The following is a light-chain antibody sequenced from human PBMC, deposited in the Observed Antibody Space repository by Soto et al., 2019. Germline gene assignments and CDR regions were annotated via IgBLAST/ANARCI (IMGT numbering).Light chain of an antibody. V-gene: IGLV2-23*01. CDR3: SSFAGSYSPYV. CDR2: EGS. Sequence: QSALTQPASVSGSPGQSITISCTGTSSDVGSYNLVSWYQQHPGKAPKLMIYEGSKRPSGVSNRFSGSKSGNTASLTISGLQAEDEADYYCSSFAGSYSPYVFGTGTKLTVL. J-gene: IGLJ1*01. CDR1: SSDVGSYNL.